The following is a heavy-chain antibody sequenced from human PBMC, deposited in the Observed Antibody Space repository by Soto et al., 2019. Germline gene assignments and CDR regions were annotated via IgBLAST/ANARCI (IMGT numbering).Heavy chain of an antibody. Sequence: QVQLQQWGAGLLKPSETLSLTCAVYGGSFSGYYWSWIRQPPGKGLEWIGEINHSGSTNYNPTLKSLVTISVDTYKTQFSLKLSSVTAADTAVYYCARDVTMVRGVISSFDYWGKGTLVTVSS. CDR3: ARDVTMVRGVISSFDY. V-gene: IGHV4-34*01. J-gene: IGHJ4*02. CDR2: INHSGST. CDR1: GGSFSGYY. D-gene: IGHD3-10*01.